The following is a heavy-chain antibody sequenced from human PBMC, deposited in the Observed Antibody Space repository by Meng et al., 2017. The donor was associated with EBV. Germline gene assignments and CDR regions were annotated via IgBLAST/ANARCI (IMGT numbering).Heavy chain of an antibody. CDR3: AKSSSSTPGVVDS. CDR2: IYDGGTT. J-gene: IGHJ4*02. CDR1: GASVSGGTFH. V-gene: IGHV4-61*01. Sequence: ESGPGLVTPSVTMSPTCTVSGASVSGGTFHWSWIRQPPGKELQWIGYIYDGGTTIYNPSLKSRVTIFLDTSRNQFSLGLRSVTTADTAVYYCAKSSSSTPGVVDSWGQGTLVTVSS. D-gene: IGHD2-2*01.